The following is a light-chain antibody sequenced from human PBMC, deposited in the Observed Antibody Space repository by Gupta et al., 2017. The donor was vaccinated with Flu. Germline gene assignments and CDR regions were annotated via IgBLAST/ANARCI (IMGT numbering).Light chain of an antibody. CDR1: QNISKY. V-gene: IGKV3-11*01. Sequence: PATLSVSPGKRATLCCRARQNISKYLAWYQQRPGQAPRLLIYDASNRAIGVPARFSGSGSGTEFTLTISGREPGDSAVYYCQHRSKCPFTFGQGTRMEIK. J-gene: IGKJ5*01. CDR2: DAS. CDR3: QHRSKCPFT.